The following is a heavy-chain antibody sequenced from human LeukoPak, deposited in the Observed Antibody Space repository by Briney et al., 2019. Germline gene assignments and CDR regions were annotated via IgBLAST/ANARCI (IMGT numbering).Heavy chain of an antibody. J-gene: IGHJ6*03. Sequence: ASVKVSCKVSGYTFTDYYMHWVQQAPGKGLEWMGLVDPEDGETIYAEKFQGRVTITADTSTDTAYMELSSLRSEDTAVYYCARGPDSSGYYYYYYYMDVWGKGTTVTVSS. V-gene: IGHV1-69-2*01. D-gene: IGHD3-22*01. CDR2: VDPEDGET. CDR3: ARGPDSSGYYYYYYYMDV. CDR1: GYTFTDYY.